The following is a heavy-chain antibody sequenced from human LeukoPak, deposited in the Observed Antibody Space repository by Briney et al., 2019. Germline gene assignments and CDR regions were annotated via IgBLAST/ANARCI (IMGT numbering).Heavy chain of an antibody. CDR3: AKARPAIAARVGYYYYGMDV. CDR2: ISYDGSNK. CDR1: GFTFSSYG. J-gene: IGHJ6*02. D-gene: IGHD6-6*01. Sequence: GGSLRLSCAASGFTFSSYGMHWVRQAPGKGLEWVAVISYDGSNKYFGDSVKGRFTISRDNSKNTLYLQMNSLRAEDPAVYYCAKARPAIAARVGYYYYGMDVWGQGTTVTVSS. V-gene: IGHV3-30*18.